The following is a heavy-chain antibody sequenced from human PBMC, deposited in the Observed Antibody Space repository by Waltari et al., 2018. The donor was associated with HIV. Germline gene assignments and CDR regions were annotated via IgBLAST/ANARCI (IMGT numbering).Heavy chain of an antibody. V-gene: IGHV3-43D*03. D-gene: IGHD5-18*01. J-gene: IGHJ6*02. CDR3: AKGQLEHSSYYYYYYGMDV. CDR2: ISWDGGST. CDR1: GFTFDDYA. Sequence: EVQLVESGGVVVQPGGSLRLSCAASGFTFDDYAMHWVRQAPGKGLEWVSLISWDGGSTYYADSVKGRFTISRDNSKNSLYLQMNSLRAEDTALYYCAKGQLEHSSYYYYYYGMDVWGQGTTVTVSS.